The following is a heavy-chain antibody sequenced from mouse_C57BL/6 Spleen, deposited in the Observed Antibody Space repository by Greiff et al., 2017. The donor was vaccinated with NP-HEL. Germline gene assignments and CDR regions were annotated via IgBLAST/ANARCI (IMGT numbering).Heavy chain of an antibody. Sequence: VQLQQPGTELVKPGASVKLSCKASGYTFTSYWMHWVKQRPGQGLEWIGNINPSNGGTNYNEKFKSKATLTVDKSSSTAYMQLSSLTSEDSAVYYCARGEVYYDSSCGYAMDYWGQGTSVTVSS. J-gene: IGHJ4*01. CDR2: INPSNGGT. D-gene: IGHD1-1*01. CDR3: ARGEVYYDSSCGYAMDY. V-gene: IGHV1-53*01. CDR1: GYTFTSYW.